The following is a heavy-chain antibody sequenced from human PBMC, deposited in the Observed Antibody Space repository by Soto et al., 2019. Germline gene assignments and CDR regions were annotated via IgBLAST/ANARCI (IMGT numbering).Heavy chain of an antibody. Sequence: SETLSLTCTVSGESLNNYYWSWIRQPPGKGLEWIGFVHYSGSTGYNPSLKSRVTISVDTSKNQLSLKVTSVTTADTAIYFCARGRVPAVWGQGTLITVSS. V-gene: IGHV4-59*01. D-gene: IGHD3-10*01. CDR2: VHYSGST. CDR1: GESLNNYY. CDR3: ARGRVPAV. J-gene: IGHJ4*02.